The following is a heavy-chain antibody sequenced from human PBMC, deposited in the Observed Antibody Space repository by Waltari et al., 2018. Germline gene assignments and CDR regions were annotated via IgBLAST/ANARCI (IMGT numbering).Heavy chain of an antibody. CDR3: AKETIPAVTYSYFGMDV. Sequence: QVQLQESGPGLVKPSETLSLTCTVSGGSISSHYWSWIRQPPGKGLEWIGYIYYSGSTNYNPSLKSRVTISVDTSKNQFSLKLSSVTAADTAVYYCAKETIPAVTYSYFGMDVWGQGTTVTVS. D-gene: IGHD2-2*02. J-gene: IGHJ6*02. V-gene: IGHV4-59*11. CDR2: IYYSGST. CDR1: GGSISSHY.